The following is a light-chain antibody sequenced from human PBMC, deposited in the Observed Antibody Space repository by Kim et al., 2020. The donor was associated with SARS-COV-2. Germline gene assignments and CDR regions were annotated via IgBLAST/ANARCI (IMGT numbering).Light chain of an antibody. Sequence: EIVLTQSPATLSLSPGERATLSCRASQSVSSYLAWYQQKPGQAPRLLIYYSSNRATDIPARFSGSGSGTDFTLTISSLEPEDFAVYYCQHRSEWPITFGQGTRLEIK. CDR3: QHRSEWPIT. J-gene: IGKJ5*01. CDR2: YSS. V-gene: IGKV3-11*01. CDR1: QSVSSY.